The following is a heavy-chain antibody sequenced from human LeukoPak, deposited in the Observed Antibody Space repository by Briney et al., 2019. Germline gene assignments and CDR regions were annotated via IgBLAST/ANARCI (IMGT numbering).Heavy chain of an antibody. Sequence: ASVKVSCKASGYTFTSYYTHWVRQAPGQGLEWMGVINPSGGSTSYAQKFQGRVTMTRDTSTSTVYMELSSLRSEDTAVYYCARVGHYYDSSGYRFDPWGQGTLVTVSS. V-gene: IGHV1-46*03. CDR2: INPSGGST. J-gene: IGHJ5*02. CDR1: GYTFTSYY. D-gene: IGHD3-22*01. CDR3: ARVGHYYDSSGYRFDP.